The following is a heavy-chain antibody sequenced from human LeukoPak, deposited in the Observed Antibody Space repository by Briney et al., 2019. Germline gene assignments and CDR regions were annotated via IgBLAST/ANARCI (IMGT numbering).Heavy chain of an antibody. J-gene: IGHJ3*02. V-gene: IGHV3-48*04. CDR3: ARVGWELLDAFDI. CDR2: ISSSSSTI. D-gene: IGHD1-26*01. CDR1: GFTFSGYT. Sequence: GGSLRLSCEASGFTFSGYTMNWVRQAPGKGLEWVSYISSSSSTIYYADSVKGRFTISRDNAKNSLYLQMNSLRAEDTAVYYCARVGWELLDAFDIWGQGTIVTVSS.